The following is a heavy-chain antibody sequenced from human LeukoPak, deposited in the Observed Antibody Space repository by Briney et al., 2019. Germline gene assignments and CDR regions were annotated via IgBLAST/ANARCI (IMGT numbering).Heavy chain of an antibody. D-gene: IGHD2-15*01. J-gene: IGHJ1*01. CDR2: IRSKAYGGTT. Sequence: GGSLRLSWTASGSTFGDYAMSWVRQAPEKGLEWVGFIRSKAYGGTTEYAASVKGRFTISRDDSKSIAYLQMNSLKTEDTAVYYCTRDAGIYCSGGSCYSYAEYFQHWGQGTLVTVSS. CDR1: GSTFGDYA. V-gene: IGHV3-49*04. CDR3: TRDAGIYCSGGSCYSYAEYFQH.